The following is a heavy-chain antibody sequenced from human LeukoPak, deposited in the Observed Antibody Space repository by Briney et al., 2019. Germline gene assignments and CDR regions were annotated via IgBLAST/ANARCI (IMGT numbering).Heavy chain of an antibody. D-gene: IGHD3-10*01. J-gene: IGHJ4*02. Sequence: GRSLRLSCAASGFTFDDYAMHWVRQAPGKGLEWVSGISWNSGSIGYADSVKGRFTTSRDNAKNSLYLQMNSLRAEDTALYYCAKDSQAPLWFGELLFTYFDYWGQGTLVTVSS. CDR3: AKDSQAPLWFGELLFTYFDY. V-gene: IGHV3-9*01. CDR1: GFTFDDYA. CDR2: ISWNSGSI.